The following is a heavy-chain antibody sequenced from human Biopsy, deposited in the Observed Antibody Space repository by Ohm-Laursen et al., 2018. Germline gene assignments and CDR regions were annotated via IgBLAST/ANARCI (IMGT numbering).Heavy chain of an antibody. V-gene: IGHV1-2*02. CDR1: GYTFTGYY. D-gene: IGHD3-16*01. CDR3: VRSLAGGATWGMDV. J-gene: IGHJ6*02. CDR2: INPDNGGT. Sequence: SVKVSCKASGYTFTGYYLHWVRQAPGHGLEWMGWINPDNGGTIHAQKFQGRVTVTRDTSISTAYVEVTSLRSDDTAVYYCVRSLAGGATWGMDVWGQGTTVTVSS.